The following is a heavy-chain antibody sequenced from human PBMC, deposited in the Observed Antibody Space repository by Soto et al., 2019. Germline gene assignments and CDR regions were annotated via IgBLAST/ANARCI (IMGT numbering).Heavy chain of an antibody. Sequence: GGSLRLSCEASGFSFSSYAMSWVRQAPGKGLVWVSAISGPGDFTYYADSVKGHFTISRDSSKNTLYLQMNSLRVGDTAVYYCARSLYSGSYYRLDYWGQGTLVTVSS. CDR2: ISGPGDFT. J-gene: IGHJ4*02. CDR3: ARSLYSGSYYRLDY. CDR1: GFSFSSYA. D-gene: IGHD1-26*01. V-gene: IGHV3-23*01.